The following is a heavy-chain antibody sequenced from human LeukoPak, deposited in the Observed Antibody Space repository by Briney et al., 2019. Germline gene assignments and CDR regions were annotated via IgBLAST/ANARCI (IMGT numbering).Heavy chain of an antibody. CDR2: ISGSGGST. CDR1: GFTFSSYA. CDR3: ARDWGTTPKYYFDY. Sequence: GGSLRLSCAASGFTFSSYAMSWVRQAPGKGLEWVSAISGSGGSTYYADSVKGRFTISRDNSKNTLYLQMGSLRAEDMAVYYCARDWGTTPKYYFDYWGQGTLVTVSS. D-gene: IGHD3-16*01. J-gene: IGHJ4*02. V-gene: IGHV3-23*01.